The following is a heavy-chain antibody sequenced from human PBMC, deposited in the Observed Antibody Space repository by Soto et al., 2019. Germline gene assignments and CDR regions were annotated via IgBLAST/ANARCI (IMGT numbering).Heavy chain of an antibody. CDR2: IVPIVDTS. CDR1: GGTFSSYA. D-gene: IGHD5-12*01. CDR3: VRVVAIPGYPDN. Sequence: QVQLVQSGAEVRQPASSVKVSCKTSGGTFSSYALSWVRQAPGQGLEWMGGIVPIVDTSTYAQKFQGRVTITADESTSPVYMELSSLRSDDTAVYYCVRVVAIPGYPDNWCQGTLVTVSS. V-gene: IGHV1-69*12. J-gene: IGHJ4*02.